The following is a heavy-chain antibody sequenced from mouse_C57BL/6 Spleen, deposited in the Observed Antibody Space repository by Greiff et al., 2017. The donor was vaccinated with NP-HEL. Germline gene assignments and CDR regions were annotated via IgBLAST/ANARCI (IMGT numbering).Heavy chain of an antibody. D-gene: IGHD1-1*01. CDR2: IDPSDSET. V-gene: IGHV1-52*01. CDR1: GYTFTSYW. Sequence: QVQLQQSGAELVRPGSSVKLSCKASGYTFTSYWMHWVKQRPIQGLEWIGNIDPSDSETHYNQKFKDKATLTVDKSSSTAYMQLSSLTSEDSAVYYCARVYYCLDYWGQGTTLTVSS. CDR3: ARVYYCLDY. J-gene: IGHJ2*01.